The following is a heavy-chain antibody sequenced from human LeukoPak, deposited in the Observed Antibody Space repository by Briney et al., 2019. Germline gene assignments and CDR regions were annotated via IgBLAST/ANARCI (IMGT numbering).Heavy chain of an antibody. D-gene: IGHD1-14*01. CDR3: AKDHKPVRVASKYYFDY. CDR2: IKQDGSDK. Sequence: PGGSLRLSCAASGFTFTKYWMTWVRQAPGKGLEWVGNIKQDGSDKNYMDSVKGRFTISRDNTKNSVYLQMSSLRAEDTAVYYCAKDHKPVRVASKYYFDYWGQGTLVTVSS. CDR1: GFTFTKYW. J-gene: IGHJ4*02. V-gene: IGHV3-7*01.